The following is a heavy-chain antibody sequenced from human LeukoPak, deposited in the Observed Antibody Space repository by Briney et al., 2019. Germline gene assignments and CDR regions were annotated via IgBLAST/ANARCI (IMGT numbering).Heavy chain of an antibody. CDR2: IIPIFGTA. CDR3: ARDQKDGHHY. CDR1: GGTFSSYA. D-gene: IGHD4-17*01. J-gene: IGHJ4*02. V-gene: IGHV1-69*05. Sequence: AASVTVSCTASGGTFSSYAISWVRQAPGQGLEWMGGIIPIFGTANYAQKFQGRVTMTTDTSTSTAYMELRSLRSDDTAVYYCARDQKDGHHYWGQGTLVTVSS.